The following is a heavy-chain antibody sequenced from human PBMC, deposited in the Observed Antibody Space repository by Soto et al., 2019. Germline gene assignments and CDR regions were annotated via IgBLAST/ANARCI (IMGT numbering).Heavy chain of an antibody. D-gene: IGHD4-17*01. J-gene: IGHJ3*01. CDR2: ISGGGGGA. CDR3: AKDPNGDYVGAFDD. CDR1: GLTFSNFA. Sequence: EVQLLESGGGLVQPGGSLRLSCAGSGLTFSNFAMVWVRQAPGKGLEWVSAISGGGGGARYADSVRGRFSISRDNSKNTLYQKMNSVRAEDTALYYCAKDPNGDYVGAFDDWGPGTMVTVSS. V-gene: IGHV3-23*01.